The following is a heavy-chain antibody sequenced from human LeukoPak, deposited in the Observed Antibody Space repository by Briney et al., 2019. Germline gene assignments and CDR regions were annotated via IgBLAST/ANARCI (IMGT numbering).Heavy chain of an antibody. CDR2: ISISGTTI. CDR1: GFTFSDYY. CDR3: AKSGALYSSSWYYFDY. J-gene: IGHJ4*02. Sequence: GGSLRLSCAASGFTFSDYYMNWIRQAPGKGLEWVSYISISGTTIYYADSVKGRFTISRDNAKNSLYLQMNSLRAEDTAVYYCAKSGALYSSSWYYFDYWGQGTLVTVSS. V-gene: IGHV3-11*01. D-gene: IGHD6-13*01.